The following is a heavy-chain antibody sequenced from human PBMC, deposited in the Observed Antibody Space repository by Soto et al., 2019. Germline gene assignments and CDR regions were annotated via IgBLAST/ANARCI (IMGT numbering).Heavy chain of an antibody. V-gene: IGHV4-34*01. D-gene: IGHD2-2*01. J-gene: IGHJ5*02. CDR1: GGSFSGYY. CDR3: ARGVLVVVPAAGDRFWFDP. Sequence: PSETLSLTCAVYGGSFSGYYWSWIRQPPGKGLEWIGEINHIGSTNYNPSLKIRVTISLYTSKNHFPLKLSSLAAADTALYYCARGVLVVVPAAGDRFWFDPGGQGTRVTVSS. CDR2: INHIGST.